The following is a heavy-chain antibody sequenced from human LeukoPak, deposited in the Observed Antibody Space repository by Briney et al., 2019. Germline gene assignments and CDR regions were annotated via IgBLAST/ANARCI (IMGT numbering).Heavy chain of an antibody. CDR1: GYSFTNYW. Sequence: GESLKISCKGSGYSFTNYWIGWVRQMPGKGLEWMGVIYPGDSDTIYSPSFQGQVTISADKSINTAYLQWSSLKASDTAMYFCATETYYSHSSGYGDAFDIWGQGTMVTVSS. CDR3: ATETYYSHSSGYGDAFDI. V-gene: IGHV5-51*01. J-gene: IGHJ3*02. CDR2: IYPGDSDT. D-gene: IGHD3-22*01.